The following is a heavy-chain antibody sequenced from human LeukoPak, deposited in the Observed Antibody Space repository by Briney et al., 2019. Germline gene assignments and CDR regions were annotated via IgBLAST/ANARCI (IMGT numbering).Heavy chain of an antibody. CDR2: ISGSGGST. CDR3: ARQNDFWSGYYFY. Sequence: GGSLRLSCAASGFTFSSYAMSWVRQAPGKGLEWVSAISGSGGSTYYADSVKGRCTISRANSTNTLYLQMNSLRAEDTAVYYCARQNDFWSGYYFYWGQGTLVTVSS. J-gene: IGHJ4*02. D-gene: IGHD3-3*01. CDR1: GFTFSSYA. V-gene: IGHV3-23*01.